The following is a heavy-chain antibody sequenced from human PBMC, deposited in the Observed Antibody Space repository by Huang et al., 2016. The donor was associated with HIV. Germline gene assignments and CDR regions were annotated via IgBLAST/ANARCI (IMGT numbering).Heavy chain of an antibody. V-gene: IGHV1-69*13. Sequence: QVQLVQSGAEVKKPGSSVKVSCKASGGTFTTYPITWVRQAPGQGLEWMGGIIPIFGTPNYAQKFQGRVTITADESTSTAYMELSSLRSEDTAVYYCAREYYYDNSGYYFDYWGQGTLVTVSS. D-gene: IGHD3-22*01. CDR3: AREYYYDNSGYYFDY. CDR2: IIPIFGTP. J-gene: IGHJ4*02. CDR1: GGTFTTYP.